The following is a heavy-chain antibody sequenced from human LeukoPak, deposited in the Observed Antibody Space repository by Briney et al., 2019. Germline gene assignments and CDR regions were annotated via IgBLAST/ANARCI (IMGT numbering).Heavy chain of an antibody. CDR3: ARDDYAAHYNWFDP. CDR2: ISSSSSYI. V-gene: IGHV3-21*01. D-gene: IGHD4-17*01. CDR1: GFTFSSYS. Sequence: GGSLRLSCAASGFTFSSYSMNWVRQAPGKGLELVSSISSSSSYIYYADSVKGRFTISRDNAKNSLYLQMNSLRAEDTAVYYCARDDYAAHYNWFDPWGQGTLATVSS. J-gene: IGHJ5*02.